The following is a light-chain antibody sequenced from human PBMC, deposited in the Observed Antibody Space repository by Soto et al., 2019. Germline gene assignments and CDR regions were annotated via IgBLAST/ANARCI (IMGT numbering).Light chain of an antibody. CDR1: HSLLHSNGYNY. J-gene: IGKJ5*01. CDR2: DAS. CDR3: QQYENLPT. V-gene: IGKV1-33*01. Sequence: MTQSPLSLPVTPGEPASISCRSSHSLLHSNGYNYLNWYQQKPGRAPKLLIYDASNLEAGVPSRFRGSGSGTDFTFTISRLQPEDIATYYCQQYENLPTFGQGTRLEIK.